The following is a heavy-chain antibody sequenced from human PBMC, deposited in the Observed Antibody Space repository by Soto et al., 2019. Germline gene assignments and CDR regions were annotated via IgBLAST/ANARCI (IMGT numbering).Heavy chain of an antibody. Sequence: KPXETLSLTCTVSGCSISSGGYYWSWIRQHPGKGLEWIGYIYYSGSTYYNPSLKSRVTISVDTSKNQFSLKLSSVTAADTAVYYCARDRVAVAGRYYYGMDVWGQGTTVTVSS. CDR3: ARDRVAVAGRYYYGMDV. CDR1: GCSISSGGYY. D-gene: IGHD6-19*01. CDR2: IYYSGST. V-gene: IGHV4-31*02. J-gene: IGHJ6*02.